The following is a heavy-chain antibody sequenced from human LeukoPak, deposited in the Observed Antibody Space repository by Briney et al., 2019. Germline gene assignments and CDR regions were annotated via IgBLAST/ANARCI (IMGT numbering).Heavy chain of an antibody. CDR2: ISYDGSNK. V-gene: IGHV3-30*03. CDR1: GFTFSSYG. Sequence: GGSLRLSCAASGFTFSSYGMHWARQAPGKGLEWVAVISYDGSNKYYADSVKGRFTISRDNSKNTLYLQMNSLRAEDTAVYYCAVTAAAGIGAFDIWGQGTMVTVSS. CDR3: AVTAAAGIGAFDI. J-gene: IGHJ3*02. D-gene: IGHD6-13*01.